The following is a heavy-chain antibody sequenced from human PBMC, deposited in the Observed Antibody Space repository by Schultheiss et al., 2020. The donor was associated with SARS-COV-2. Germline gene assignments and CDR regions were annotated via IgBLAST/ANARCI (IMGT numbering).Heavy chain of an antibody. D-gene: IGHD3-9*01. CDR2: MNPNSGNT. Sequence: ASVKVSCKASGGTFSSYDINWVRQATGQGLEWMGWMNPNSGNTGYAQKFQGRVTITRDTSISTAYMELSRLRSDDTAVYYCARDEAYYDILTGYYRGDGFDYWGQGTLVTVSS. J-gene: IGHJ4*02. V-gene: IGHV1-8*03. CDR1: GGTFSSYD. CDR3: ARDEAYYDILTGYYRGDGFDY.